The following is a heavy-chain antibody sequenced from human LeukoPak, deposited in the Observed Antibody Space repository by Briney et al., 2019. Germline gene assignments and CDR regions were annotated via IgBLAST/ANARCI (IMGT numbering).Heavy chain of an antibody. CDR3: ARDRYYYGSGSYPLNY. D-gene: IGHD3-10*01. J-gene: IGHJ4*02. Sequence: SETLSLTCTVSGGSISSYYWSWIRQPAGKGLEWIGRIYTSRSTNYNPSLKSRVTMSVDTSKNQFSLKLSSVTAADTAVYYCARDRYYYGSGSYPLNYWGQGTLVTVSS. CDR2: IYTSRST. V-gene: IGHV4-4*07. CDR1: GGSISSYY.